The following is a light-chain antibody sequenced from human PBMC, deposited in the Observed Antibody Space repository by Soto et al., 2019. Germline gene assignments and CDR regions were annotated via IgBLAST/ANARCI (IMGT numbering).Light chain of an antibody. V-gene: IGKV2D-29*01. CDR1: QSLLHSDGKTY. J-gene: IGKJ2*01. CDR2: EVS. Sequence: DIVMTQTPLSLSVTPGQAASISCKCSQSLLHSDGKTYINWYLQKAGQPPQPLIHEVSKRFSRVADRFSGSGSRSDFTLIISRVEAEDVGVYYCMQSIETPRTFGQGTKLEIK. CDR3: MQSIETPRT.